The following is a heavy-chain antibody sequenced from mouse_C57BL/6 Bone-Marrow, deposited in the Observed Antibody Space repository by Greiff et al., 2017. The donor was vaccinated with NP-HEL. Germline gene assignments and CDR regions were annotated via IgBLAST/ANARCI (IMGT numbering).Heavy chain of an antibody. CDR2: INPNYGTT. V-gene: IGHV1-39*01. D-gene: IGHD2-5*01. Sequence: VQLKQSGPELVKPGASVKISCKASGYSFTDYNMNWVKQSNGKSLEWIGVINPNYGTTSYNQKFKGKATLTVDQSSSTAYMQLNSLTSEDSAVYYCARSRAASNPAWFAYWGQGTLVTVSA. CDR3: ARSRAASNPAWFAY. J-gene: IGHJ3*01. CDR1: GYSFTDYN.